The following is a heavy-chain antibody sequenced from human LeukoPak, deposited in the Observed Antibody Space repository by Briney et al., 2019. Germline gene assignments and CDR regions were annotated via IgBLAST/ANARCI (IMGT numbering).Heavy chain of an antibody. CDR2: ITSSSNTI. Sequence: GGSLRLSCTASGFTFSDFSMNWFRQAPGKGLDWVSYITSSSNTIYYADSVKGRFTISRDNAKNSLFLQLNSLRDEDTAMHYCARDFKYAFDYWGQGTLVAVSS. J-gene: IGHJ4*02. CDR1: GFTFSDFS. V-gene: IGHV3-48*02. CDR3: ARDFKYAFDY. D-gene: IGHD2-8*01.